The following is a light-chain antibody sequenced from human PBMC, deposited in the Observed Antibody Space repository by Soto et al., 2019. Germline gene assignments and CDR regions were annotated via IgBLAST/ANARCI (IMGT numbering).Light chain of an antibody. CDR3: QQYGSSPPWT. J-gene: IGKJ1*01. V-gene: IGKV3-20*01. Sequence: EIVLTQSPGTLSLSPGERGTVSCRASQSVSSSYLAWYQQKPGQAPRLLIYGASSRATGIPDRFSGSGSGTDFALTISRLEPEDFAVYYCQQYGSSPPWTFGQGTKVEIK. CDR1: QSVSSSY. CDR2: GAS.